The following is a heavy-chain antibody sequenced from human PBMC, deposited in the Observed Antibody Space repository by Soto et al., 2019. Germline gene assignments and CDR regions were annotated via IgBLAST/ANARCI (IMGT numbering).Heavy chain of an antibody. CDR3: ARDQGGSYYY. Sequence: QGQLVQSGAEVKKPGASVKVSCKASGYTFTSYVIRWVRQAPGQGVEWMGWISAYNGITNYAQKPQGRVTMTTDTSTSTAYMELRRLRSDDTAVHYCARDQGGSYYYWGQGTLVTVSS. CDR1: GYTFTSYV. D-gene: IGHD1-26*01. J-gene: IGHJ4*02. CDR2: ISAYNGIT. V-gene: IGHV1-18*01.